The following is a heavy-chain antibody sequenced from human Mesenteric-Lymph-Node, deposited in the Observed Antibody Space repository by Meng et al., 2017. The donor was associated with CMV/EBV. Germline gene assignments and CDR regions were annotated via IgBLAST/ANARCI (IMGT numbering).Heavy chain of an antibody. J-gene: IGHJ4*02. V-gene: IGHV3-21*01. CDR2: ISSSSSYI. CDR1: GFTFSSYS. CDR3: ARGRDTAMVTCDY. D-gene: IGHD5-18*01. Sequence: GGSLRLSCAASGFTFSSYSMNWVRQAPGKGLEWVSSISSSSSYIYYADSVKGRFTISRDNAKNSLYLQMNSLRAEDTAVYYCARGRDTAMVTCDYWGQGTLVTVSS.